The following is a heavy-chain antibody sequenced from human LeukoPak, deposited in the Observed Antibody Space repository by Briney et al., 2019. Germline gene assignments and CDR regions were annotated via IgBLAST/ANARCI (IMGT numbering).Heavy chain of an antibody. V-gene: IGHV4-59*01. J-gene: IGHJ4*02. D-gene: IGHD3-22*01. CDR1: GGSINYYY. CDR2: VYYRGST. Sequence: SETLSLTCTVSGGSINYYYWGWIRQPPGKGLEWIGYVYYRGSTNYNASLKSRVTISVDTSKNQLSLKLSSVTAADTAVYYCAREGGGTYDSSGYYPGTFDYWGQGTLVTVSS. CDR3: AREGGGTYDSSGYYPGTFDY.